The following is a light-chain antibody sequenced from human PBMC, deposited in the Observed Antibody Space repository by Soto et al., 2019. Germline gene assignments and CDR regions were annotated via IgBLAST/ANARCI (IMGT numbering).Light chain of an antibody. V-gene: IGKV4-1*01. CDR2: WAS. J-gene: IGKJ1*01. CDR3: KQYYSTPRT. CDR1: QSVLYSSNNKNY. Sequence: DIVMTQSPDSLAVSLGERATINCKSSQSVLYSSNNKNYLAWYQQKPGQPPKLLIYWASTRESGVPDRFSGRGSGTDFTLTISSLQAEDVAVYYCKQYYSTPRTFGQGTKVEIK.